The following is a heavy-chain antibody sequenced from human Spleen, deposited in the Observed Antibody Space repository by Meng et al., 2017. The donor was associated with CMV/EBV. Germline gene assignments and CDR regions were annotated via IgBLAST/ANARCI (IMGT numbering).Heavy chain of an antibody. CDR3: ARGLGYYLLGWFDP. D-gene: IGHD3-10*01. CDR1: GGSLSGYY. V-gene: IGHV4-34*01. CDR2: INHSGST. Sequence: QVQLQQWGAGLVKPSETLSLTCAVYGGSLSGYYWSWIRPPPGKGLEWIGEINHSGSTNYNPSLKSRVTISVDTTKNQFSLKLSSVTAADTAVYYCARGLGYYLLGWFDPWGQGTLVTVAS. J-gene: IGHJ5*02.